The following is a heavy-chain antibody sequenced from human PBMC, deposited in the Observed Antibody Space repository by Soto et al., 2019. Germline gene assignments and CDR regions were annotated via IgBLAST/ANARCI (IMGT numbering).Heavy chain of an antibody. J-gene: IGHJ6*02. V-gene: IGHV3-7*01. CDR3: ARDNWNYGYYYGMDV. Sequence: GGSLRLSCAASGFTFSSYWMSWVRQAAGKGLEWVANIKQDGSEKYYVDSVKGRFTISRDNAKNSLYLQMNSLRAEDTAVYYCARDNWNYGYYYGMDVWGQGTTVTVSS. CDR2: IKQDGSEK. CDR1: GFTFSSYW. D-gene: IGHD1-7*01.